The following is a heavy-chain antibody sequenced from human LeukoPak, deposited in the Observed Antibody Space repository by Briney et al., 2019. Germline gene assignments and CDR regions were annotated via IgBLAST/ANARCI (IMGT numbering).Heavy chain of an antibody. J-gene: IGHJ5*02. D-gene: IGHD2/OR15-2a*01. Sequence: KPSETLSLTCTVSGYSISSGYYWGWIRQPPGKGLEWIGSIYHSGSTYYNPSLKSRVTISVDTSKNQFSLKLRSVTAADTAVYYCARHALISGNRFDPWGQGTLVTVSS. CDR1: GYSISSGYY. V-gene: IGHV4-38-2*02. CDR2: IYHSGST. CDR3: ARHALISGNRFDP.